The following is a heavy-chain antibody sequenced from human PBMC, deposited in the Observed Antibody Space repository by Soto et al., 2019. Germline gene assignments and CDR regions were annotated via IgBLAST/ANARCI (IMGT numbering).Heavy chain of an antibody. Sequence: GGALRLSCAAPGFTFSSYSMNLVRQAPGKGLEWVSSISSSSSYIYYADSVKGRFTISRDNAKNSLYLQMNSLRAEDTAVYYCARDRYYDSSGYSDHPFDYWGQGTLVTVSS. J-gene: IGHJ4*02. CDR1: GFTFSSYS. CDR2: ISSSSSYI. D-gene: IGHD3-22*01. V-gene: IGHV3-21*01. CDR3: ARDRYYDSSGYSDHPFDY.